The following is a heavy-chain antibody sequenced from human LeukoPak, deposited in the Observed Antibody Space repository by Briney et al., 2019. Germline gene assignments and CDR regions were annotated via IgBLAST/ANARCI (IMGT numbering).Heavy chain of an antibody. D-gene: IGHD7-27*01. V-gene: IGHV4-59*08. CDR3: ARVKLGIEASCYFDL. CDR1: GGSISSYY. Sequence: SETLSLTCTVSGGSISSYYWSWIRQPPGKGLEWIGYIYYSGSTNYNPSLKSRVTMSVDTSKNQFSLKLSSVTAADTAVYYCARVKLGIEASCYFDLWGRGTLVTVSS. CDR2: IYYSGST. J-gene: IGHJ2*01.